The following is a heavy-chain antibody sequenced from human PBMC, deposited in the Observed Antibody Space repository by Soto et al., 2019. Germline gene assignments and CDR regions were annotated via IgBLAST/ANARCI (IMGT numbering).Heavy chain of an antibody. CDR2: IYYRGST. D-gene: IGHD6-13*01. CDR3: ARQQLLPFYYDLDV. J-gene: IGHJ6*02. Sequence: SETLSLTCNVSGGSISGYYWSWIRQPPGKGLEYIGYIYYRGSTNYIPSLESRVTMSVDTSRNQFSLKVNSVTAADTAVYYCARQQLLPFYYDLDVWGQGTPVTVS. CDR1: GGSISGYY. V-gene: IGHV4-59*01.